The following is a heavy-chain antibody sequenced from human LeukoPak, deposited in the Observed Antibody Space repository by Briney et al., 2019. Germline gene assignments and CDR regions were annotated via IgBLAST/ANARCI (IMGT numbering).Heavy chain of an antibody. Sequence: GGSLRLSCAASGFTFSSYAMSWVRQAPGKGLEWVSTISGSGGSTYYADSVKGRFTISRDNSKNTLYLQMNSLRAEDTAVYYCAKDKGYCSSTSCYTIFDYWGQGTLVTVSS. CDR3: AKDKGYCSSTSCYTIFDY. CDR2: ISGSGGST. V-gene: IGHV3-23*01. J-gene: IGHJ4*02. D-gene: IGHD2-2*02. CDR1: GFTFSSYA.